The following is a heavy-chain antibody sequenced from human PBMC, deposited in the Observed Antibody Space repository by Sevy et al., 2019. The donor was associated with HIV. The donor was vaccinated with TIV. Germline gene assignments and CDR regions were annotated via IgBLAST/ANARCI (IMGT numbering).Heavy chain of an antibody. J-gene: IGHJ4*02. Sequence: GGSLRLSCAASGFTFSSYWMSGVRQAPWKGLEWVANIKQDGSEKYYVDSVKGRFTISRDNAKNSLYLHMNSLRAEDTAVYYCARALYNWNPPYFDYWGQGTLVTVSS. V-gene: IGHV3-7*03. D-gene: IGHD1-20*01. CDR2: IKQDGSEK. CDR1: GFTFSSYW. CDR3: ARALYNWNPPYFDY.